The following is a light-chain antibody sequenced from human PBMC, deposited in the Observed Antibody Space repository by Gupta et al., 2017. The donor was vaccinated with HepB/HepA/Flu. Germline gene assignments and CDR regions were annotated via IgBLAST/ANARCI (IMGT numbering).Light chain of an antibody. J-gene: IGLJ2*01. CDR2: GNS. CDR1: SSNIGAGSD. V-gene: IGLV1-40*01. Sequence: QSVLTQPPSVSGAPGQRVTISCTGSSSNIGAGSDVHWYQQRPGTAPNLLSYGNSNRPSGVPDRVSGSKSGTSAALAITGLQAEEEADYYCQSYDSSLSGHVVFGGGTKLTVL. CDR3: QSYDSSLSGHVV.